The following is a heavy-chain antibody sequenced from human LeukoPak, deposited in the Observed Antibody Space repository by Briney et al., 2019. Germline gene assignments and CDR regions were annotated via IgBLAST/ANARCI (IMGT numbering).Heavy chain of an antibody. Sequence: GGSLRLSCAASGFTFSTYAMSWVRRTPGKGLEWVSAITGGGGTTYYADSVKGRFTNSRDNSKNTLYRQMNSLRAEDTAVYYCAKDPPILRWSFDYWGQGTLVTVSS. CDR1: GFTFSTYA. CDR2: ITGGGGTT. D-gene: IGHD4-23*01. J-gene: IGHJ4*02. CDR3: AKDPPILRWSFDY. V-gene: IGHV3-23*01.